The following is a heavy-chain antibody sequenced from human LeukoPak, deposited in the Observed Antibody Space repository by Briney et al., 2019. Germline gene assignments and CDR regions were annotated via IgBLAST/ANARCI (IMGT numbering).Heavy chain of an antibody. Sequence: PGGSLRLSCAASEFTLSSYAMHWVRQAPGKGLEWVAVISFDGTNKYYTDSVKGRFTISRDNSKNTLYLQMNSLRAEDTAVYYCARDPYYDILTGFSNWFDPWGQGTLVTVSS. CDR2: ISFDGTNK. D-gene: IGHD3-9*01. CDR3: ARDPYYDILTGFSNWFDP. CDR1: EFTLSSYA. J-gene: IGHJ5*02. V-gene: IGHV3-30*04.